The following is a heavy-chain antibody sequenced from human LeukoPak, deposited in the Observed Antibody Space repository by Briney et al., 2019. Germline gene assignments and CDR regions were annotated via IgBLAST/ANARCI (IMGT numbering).Heavy chain of an antibody. Sequence: PSETLSVTCTDSSASLTNYYWSWIRQPPGKGLEWIGYIFFSGTTNYNPSLKSRVTISVDTSKNQFSLKMTSVTAADTAVYFCARVGSGGAWFDFWGQGTLVTVSS. D-gene: IGHD6-19*01. V-gene: IGHV4-59*01. CDR2: IFFSGTT. CDR1: SASLTNYY. CDR3: ARVGSGGAWFDF. J-gene: IGHJ4*02.